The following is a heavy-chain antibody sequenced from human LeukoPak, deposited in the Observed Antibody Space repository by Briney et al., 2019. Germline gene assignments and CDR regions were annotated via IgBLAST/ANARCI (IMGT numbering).Heavy chain of an antibody. CDR2: ISSSSSYI. D-gene: IGHD3-10*02. CDR1: GFTFSSYS. Sequence: GGSLRLSCAASGFTFSSYSMNWVRQAPGKGPESVSSISSSSSYIYYADSVKGRFTISRDNAKNLLYLQMNSLRAEDTAVCYCARNYLVRGVIQRHYFDYWGQGTLVTVSS. J-gene: IGHJ4*02. CDR3: ARNYLVRGVIQRHYFDY. V-gene: IGHV3-21*01.